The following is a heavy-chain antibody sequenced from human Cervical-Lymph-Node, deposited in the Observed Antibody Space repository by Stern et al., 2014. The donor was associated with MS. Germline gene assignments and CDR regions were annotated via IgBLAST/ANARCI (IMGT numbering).Heavy chain of an antibody. CDR2: MNPNSGNT. CDR1: GYTFTSYD. CDR3: ARWGGAARPRYYYYGMDV. D-gene: IGHD6-6*01. J-gene: IGHJ6*02. V-gene: IGHV1-8*01. Sequence: QVQLVESGAEVKKPGASVKVSCKASGYTFTSYDINWVRQATGQGLEWMGWMNPNSGNTGYAQKCQGRVTMTRNTSISTAYMELSSLRSEDTAVYYCARWGGAARPRYYYYGMDVWGQGTTVTVSS.